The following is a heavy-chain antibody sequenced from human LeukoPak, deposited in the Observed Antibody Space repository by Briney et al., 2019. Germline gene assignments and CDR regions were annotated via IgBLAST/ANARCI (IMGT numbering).Heavy chain of an antibody. Sequence: SETLSLTCAVSGGSISSSNWWSWVRQPPGKGLEWIGEIYRSGSTNYNPSLKSRVTISVDKSKNQFSLKLSSVTAADTAVYYCARRGATMVRGVMIDYWGQGTLVTVSS. CDR3: ARRGATMVRGVMIDY. J-gene: IGHJ4*02. V-gene: IGHV4-4*02. CDR2: IYRSGST. CDR1: GGSISSSNW. D-gene: IGHD3-10*01.